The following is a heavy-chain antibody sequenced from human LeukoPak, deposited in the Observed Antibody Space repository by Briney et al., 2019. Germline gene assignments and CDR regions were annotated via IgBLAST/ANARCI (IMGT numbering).Heavy chain of an antibody. J-gene: IGHJ4*02. CDR3: ARRSYGGKDFDN. D-gene: IGHD4-23*01. CDR2: IYPGDSDT. V-gene: IGHV5-51*01. Sequence: GESLKTSCKGSGYTFTSYWIAWVRQMPGKGLEWMGIIYPGDSDTKYSPSFQGQVTNSADRSISTAYLQWRSLKASDTAMYYCARRSYGGKDFDNWGQGTLVTVSS. CDR1: GYTFTSYW.